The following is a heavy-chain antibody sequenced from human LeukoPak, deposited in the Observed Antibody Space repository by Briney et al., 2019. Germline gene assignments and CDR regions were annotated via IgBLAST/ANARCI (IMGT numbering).Heavy chain of an antibody. CDR3: VSVRSLDY. V-gene: IGHV3-64D*06. CDR2: ITRNGGST. J-gene: IGHJ4*02. D-gene: IGHD2-8*01. Sequence: PGGSLRLSCSASGFTFSSYAMQWVRQAPGKGLEYVSAITRNGGSTYYADSVKGRFTVSRDNSKNTLYLQMSSLRVEDTAVYYCVSVRSLDYWGQGTLVTVSS. CDR1: GFTFSSYA.